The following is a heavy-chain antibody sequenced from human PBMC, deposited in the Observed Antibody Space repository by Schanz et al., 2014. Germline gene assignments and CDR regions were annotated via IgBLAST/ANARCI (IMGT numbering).Heavy chain of an antibody. CDR3: AREPLSGYNWFDP. CDR1: GGSISSGTYY. V-gene: IGHV4-61*02. J-gene: IGHJ5*02. CDR2: IYTSGST. D-gene: IGHD6-25*01. Sequence: QVQLQESGPGLVKPSQTLSLTCIVSGGSISSGTYYWSWLRQPAGKGLEWIGRIYTSGSTNYNPSHKSLATISLDPSKTQFSLKLSSVTAADTAVYYCAREPLSGYNWFDPWGQGSLVTVSS.